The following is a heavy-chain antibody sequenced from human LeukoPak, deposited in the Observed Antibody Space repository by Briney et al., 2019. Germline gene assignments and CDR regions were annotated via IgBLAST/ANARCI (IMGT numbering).Heavy chain of an antibody. V-gene: IGHV3-23*01. J-gene: IGHJ6*02. D-gene: IGHD2-8*01. Sequence: GGSLRLSCAASGFTFSSYAMSWVRQAPGKGLEWVSAISGSGGSTYYADSVKGRFTISRDNSKNTLYLQMNSLRAEDTAVYYCAKDRLMVVGYYHYGMDVWGQGTTVTVSS. CDR1: GFTFSSYA. CDR2: ISGSGGST. CDR3: AKDRLMVVGYYHYGMDV.